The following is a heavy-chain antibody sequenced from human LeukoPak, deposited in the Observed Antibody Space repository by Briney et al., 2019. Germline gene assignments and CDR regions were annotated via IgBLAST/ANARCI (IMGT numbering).Heavy chain of an antibody. V-gene: IGHV3-11*06. CDR1: GFTFSDYY. Sequence: GGSLRLSCAASGFTFSDYYMSWIRQAPGKGLEWVSYISSSSSYTNYADSVKGRFTISRDNAKNSLYPQMNSLRAEDTAVYYCARAHSGYDPSDYWGQGTLVTVSS. J-gene: IGHJ4*02. D-gene: IGHD5-12*01. CDR2: ISSSSSYT. CDR3: ARAHSGYDPSDY.